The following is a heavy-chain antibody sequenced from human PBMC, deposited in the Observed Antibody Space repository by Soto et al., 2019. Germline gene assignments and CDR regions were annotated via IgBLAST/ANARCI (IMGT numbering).Heavy chain of an antibody. CDR2: DPSDSYT. D-gene: IGHD6-25*01. Sequence: GESLKISCKGSGYSFTSYWIGWVRQMPGKGLEWMGIDPSDSYTNYSPSFQGHVTISADKSISTAYLQWSSLKASDTAMYYCARGLYSSAPNAFDIWGQGTMVTVSS. CDR3: ARGLYSSAPNAFDI. V-gene: IGHV5-10-1*01. J-gene: IGHJ3*02. CDR1: GYSFTSYW.